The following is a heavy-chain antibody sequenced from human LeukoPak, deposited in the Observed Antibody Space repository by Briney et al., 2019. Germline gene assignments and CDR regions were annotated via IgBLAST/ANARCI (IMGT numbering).Heavy chain of an antibody. D-gene: IGHD4-23*01. Sequence: ASVKVSCKASGYTFTSYGISWVRQAPGQGLEWMGWISAYNCNTNYAHRLQGRLTITTDTSTHTVYMELKSLRSDDTAVYYCARGATVVTLTGGPLTYYMDVWGKGTTVTVSS. J-gene: IGHJ6*03. CDR2: ISAYNCNT. V-gene: IGHV1-18*01. CDR3: ARGATVVTLTGGPLTYYMDV. CDR1: GYTFTSYG.